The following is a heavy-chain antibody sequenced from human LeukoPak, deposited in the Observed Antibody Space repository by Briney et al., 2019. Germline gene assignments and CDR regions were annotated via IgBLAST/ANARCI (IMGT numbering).Heavy chain of an antibody. CDR2: IIPISGTT. CDR3: ATLCCGSYYMDV. CDR1: GYSFIDYY. J-gene: IGHJ6*03. V-gene: IGHV1-69*06. D-gene: IGHD2-15*01. Sequence: ASVKVSCKTSGYSFIDYYIHWVRQAPGQGLEWMGGIIPISGTTNYAQKFQGRVTITADKSTSTAYMELSSLRSEDTAVYYCATLCCGSYYMDVWGKGTTVTVSS.